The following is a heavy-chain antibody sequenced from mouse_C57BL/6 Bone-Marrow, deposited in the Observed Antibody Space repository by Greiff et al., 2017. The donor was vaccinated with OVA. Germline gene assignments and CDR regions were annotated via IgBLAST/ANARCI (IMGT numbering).Heavy chain of an antibody. J-gene: IGHJ1*03. Sequence: QVQLQQPGAELVKPGASVKLSCKASGYTFTSYWMHWVKQRPGRGLEWIGRIDPNSGGTKYNEKFKSQATLTVDKPSSTAYMQLSSLTSEDSAVYYCARGGDYGYDDDDSWYCDVWGTGTTVTVSS. CDR1: GYTFTSYW. V-gene: IGHV1-72*01. D-gene: IGHD2-2*01. CDR3: ARGGDYGYDDDDSWYCDV. CDR2: IDPNSGGT.